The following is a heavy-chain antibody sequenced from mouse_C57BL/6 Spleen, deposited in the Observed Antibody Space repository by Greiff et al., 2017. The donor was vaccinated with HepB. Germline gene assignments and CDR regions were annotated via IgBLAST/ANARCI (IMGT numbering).Heavy chain of an antibody. CDR1: GFTFSDYG. CDR3: AREAHYYGSSAWFAY. D-gene: IGHD1-1*01. Sequence: EVNVVESGGGLVKPGGSLKLSCAASGFTFSDYGMHWVRQAPEKGLEWVAYISSGSSTIYYADTVKGRFTISRDNAKNTLFLQMTSLRSEDTAMYYCAREAHYYGSSAWFAYWGQGTLVTVSA. V-gene: IGHV5-17*01. CDR2: ISSGSSTI. J-gene: IGHJ3*01.